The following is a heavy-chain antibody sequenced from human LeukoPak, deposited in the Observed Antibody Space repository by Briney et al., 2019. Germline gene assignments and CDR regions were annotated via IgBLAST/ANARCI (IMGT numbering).Heavy chain of an antibody. Sequence: KTSETLSLTCTVSGASVTTYYWSWIRQPPGKGLESIAYIHYSGNTNYNPSLKSRVTMAIDTSKNQISLNLTSVTAADTAVYYCAKSNGYGLVDIWGQGTMVTVSS. J-gene: IGHJ3*02. V-gene: IGHV4-59*02. D-gene: IGHD3-10*01. CDR3: AKSNGYGLVDI. CDR1: GASVTTYY. CDR2: IHYSGNT.